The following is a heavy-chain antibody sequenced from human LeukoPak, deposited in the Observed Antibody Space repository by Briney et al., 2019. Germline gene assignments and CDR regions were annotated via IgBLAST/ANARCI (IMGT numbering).Heavy chain of an antibody. Sequence: GGSLRLSCAASGFTFSSYGMSWVRQAPGKGLEWVSGISGSGSDGITYYADSVKGRFTISRDNSKPTLYLQMNSLRAEDTAVYYCAKYSHDSSGSYDYWGQGTLVTVSS. CDR1: GFTFSSYG. J-gene: IGHJ4*02. CDR3: AKYSHDSSGSYDY. D-gene: IGHD3-22*01. CDR2: ISGSGSDGIT. V-gene: IGHV3-23*01.